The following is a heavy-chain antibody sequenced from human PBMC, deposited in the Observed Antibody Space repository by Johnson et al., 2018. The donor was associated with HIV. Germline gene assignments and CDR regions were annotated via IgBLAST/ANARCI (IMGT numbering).Heavy chain of an antibody. Sequence: VQLVESGGGLVQPGRSQRLSCTASGFTFGDYAMSWFRQAPGKGLEWVGFIRSKPYGGTTEYAASVKGRFTISRDDSKSIAYLQMNSLKTEDTAVYYCARGNLYYSTDAFEIWGQGTMLTVSS. CDR2: IRSKPYGGTT. CDR1: GFTFGDYA. J-gene: IGHJ3*02. V-gene: IGHV3-49*03. D-gene: IGHD3-16*01. CDR3: ARGNLYYSTDAFEI.